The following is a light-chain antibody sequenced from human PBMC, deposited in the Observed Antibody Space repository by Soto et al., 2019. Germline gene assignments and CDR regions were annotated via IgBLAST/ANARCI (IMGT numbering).Light chain of an antibody. V-gene: IGKV1-5*03. J-gene: IGKJ1*01. CDR1: QNIQRW. Sequence: DTQMTQSPSTVSASVGDSITITCRASQNIQRWLAWYQQKPGKAPKLLIYKASSLESGVPSRFSGSGSGTEFTLTISSLQPDDFATYYCQQYNSYWTFGQGTKVDIK. CDR2: KAS. CDR3: QQYNSYWT.